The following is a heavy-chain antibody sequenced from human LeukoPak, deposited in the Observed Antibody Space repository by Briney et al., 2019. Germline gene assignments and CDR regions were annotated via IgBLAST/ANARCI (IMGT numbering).Heavy chain of an antibody. V-gene: IGHV3-33*08. CDR3: ARDFYVGGHHEAFDY. CDR1: GFAFSSYA. CDR2: IWYDGSNK. J-gene: IGHJ4*02. Sequence: PGGSLRLSCAASGFAFSSYAMHWVRQAPGKGLEWVAVIWYDGSNKYYADSVKGRFTISRDNSKNTLYLQMNSLRAEDTAVYYCARDFYVGGHHEAFDYWGQGTLVTVSS. D-gene: IGHD3-16*01.